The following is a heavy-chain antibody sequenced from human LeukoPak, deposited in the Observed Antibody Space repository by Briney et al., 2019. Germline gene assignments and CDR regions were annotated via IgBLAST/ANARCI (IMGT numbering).Heavy chain of an antibody. Sequence: PGRSPRLSCAASGFTFSSYAMHWVRQAPGKGLEWVAVISYDGSNKYYGGSVKGRFTITRDNSKNTLYLQMNSLRGEDTAIYYCAKDAQTTLDYWGQGTLVTVSS. V-gene: IGHV3-30*18. CDR2: ISYDGSNK. J-gene: IGHJ4*02. CDR1: GFTFSSYA. CDR3: AKDAQTTLDY. D-gene: IGHD1-1*01.